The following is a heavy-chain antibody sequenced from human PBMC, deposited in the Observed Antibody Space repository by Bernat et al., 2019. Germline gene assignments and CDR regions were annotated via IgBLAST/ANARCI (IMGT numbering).Heavy chain of an antibody. D-gene: IGHD5-12*01. CDR1: GFTFSSYG. CDR2: LWYDGSNK. J-gene: IGHJ6*02. V-gene: IGHV3-33*01. Sequence: QVQLVESGGGVVQPGRSLRLSCAASGFTFSSYGMHWVRQAPGKGLVWVAVLWYDGSNKYYADAVKGPFTISRDNSKNTLYLQMNSLRAEDTAVYYGAREGGYDYYDYYGMDVWGQGTTVTVSS. CDR3: AREGGYDYYDYYGMDV.